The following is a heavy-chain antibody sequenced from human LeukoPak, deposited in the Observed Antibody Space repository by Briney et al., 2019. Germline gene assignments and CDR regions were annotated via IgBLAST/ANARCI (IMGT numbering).Heavy chain of an antibody. Sequence: GGSLRLSCAASGFTFSSYTMNWVRQAPGKGLEWVSSISSSSSYIYYADSVKGRFTISRDNAKNSLYLQMNSLRAEDTAVYYCAREWHFRYYYDSSGYRFDYWGQGTLVTVSS. J-gene: IGHJ4*02. CDR1: GFTFSSYT. CDR2: ISSSSSYI. CDR3: AREWHFRYYYDSSGYRFDY. D-gene: IGHD3-22*01. V-gene: IGHV3-21*01.